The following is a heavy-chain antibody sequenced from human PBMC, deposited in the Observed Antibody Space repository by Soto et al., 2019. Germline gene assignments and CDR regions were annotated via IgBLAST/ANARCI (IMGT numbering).Heavy chain of an antibody. CDR3: VRGVSCSLDEYFQH. J-gene: IGHJ1*01. D-gene: IGHD2-8*01. CDR2: ISPSNGDT. CDR1: GYTFKRHG. Sequence: QVQLVQSGAEVKESGASVRVSCKTSGYTFKRHGISWVRQAPGQGLEWVGWISPSNGDTRYAQKVQGRVTMTTDTSTGTAYMDLRSLRSDDTAVYYCVRGVSCSLDEYFQHWGQGTLVTVSS. V-gene: IGHV1-18*01.